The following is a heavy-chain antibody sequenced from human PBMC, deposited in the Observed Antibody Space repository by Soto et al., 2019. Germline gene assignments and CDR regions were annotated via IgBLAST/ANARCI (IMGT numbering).Heavy chain of an antibody. CDR2: IFYSGST. CDR3: ARTSYDSSGTAADP. J-gene: IGHJ5*02. D-gene: IGHD3-22*01. Sequence: SETLSLTCTVSGGSISSGDYYWSWIRQPPGKGLEWIGYIFYSGSTYYNPSLKSRVTISVDTSKNQFSLKLSSVTAADTAVYYCARTSYDSSGTAADPWGQGTLVTVSS. CDR1: GGSISSGDYY. V-gene: IGHV4-30-4*01.